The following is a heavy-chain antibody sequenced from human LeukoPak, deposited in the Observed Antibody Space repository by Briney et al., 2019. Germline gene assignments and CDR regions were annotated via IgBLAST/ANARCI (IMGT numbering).Heavy chain of an antibody. CDR2: IYTSGST. J-gene: IGHJ4*02. V-gene: IGHV4-61*02. CDR1: GDSITSGIHY. D-gene: IGHD5-18*01. CDR3: ARGGYSYGTILHGSYYFDY. Sequence: PSETLSLTCTVSGDSITSGIHYWSWFRQPAGKGLEWIGRIYTSGSTNYNPSLKSRVTISVDTSKNQFSLKLSSVTAADTAVYYCARGGYSYGTILHGSYYFDYWGQGTLVTVSS.